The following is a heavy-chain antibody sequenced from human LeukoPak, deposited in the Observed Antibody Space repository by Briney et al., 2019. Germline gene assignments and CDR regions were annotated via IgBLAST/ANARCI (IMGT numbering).Heavy chain of an antibody. D-gene: IGHD1-26*01. CDR1: AGSISGYY. Sequence: SETLSLTCTVSAGSISGYYWSWIRQPAGKGLEWIGRIYTSGSPNYNPSLKSRVTVSVDTSKNRFSLKLSSVTAADTAVYYCARSRYSGSYVGYFDYWGQGTLVTVSS. CDR3: ARSRYSGSYVGYFDY. CDR2: IYTSGSP. J-gene: IGHJ4*02. V-gene: IGHV4-4*07.